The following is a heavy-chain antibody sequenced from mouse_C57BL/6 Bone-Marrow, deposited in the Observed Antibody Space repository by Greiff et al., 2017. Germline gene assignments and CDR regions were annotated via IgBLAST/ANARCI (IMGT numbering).Heavy chain of an antibody. V-gene: IGHV5-17*01. Sequence: EVKLVESGGGLVKPGGSLKLSCAASGFTFSDYGMHWVRQAPEKGLEWVAYISSGSSTIYYADTVKGRFTISRDNAKNTLFLQMTSLRSEDTAMYYCASLSSLAYWGQGTLVTVSA. J-gene: IGHJ3*01. CDR2: ISSGSSTI. CDR3: ASLSSLAY. D-gene: IGHD1-2*01. CDR1: GFTFSDYG.